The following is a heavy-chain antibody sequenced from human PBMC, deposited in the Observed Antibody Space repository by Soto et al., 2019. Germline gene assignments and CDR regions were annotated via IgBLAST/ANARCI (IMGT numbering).Heavy chain of an antibody. Sequence: GGSLRLSCAASGFTFSSYAMHWVRQAPGKGLEWVAVISYDGSNKYYADSVKGRFTISRDNSKNTPYLQMNSLRAEDTAVYYCARGLGYCSSTSCYTSRIEYRMDVWGQGTTVTVSS. V-gene: IGHV3-30-3*01. CDR3: ARGLGYCSSTSCYTSRIEYRMDV. CDR1: GFTFSSYA. J-gene: IGHJ6*02. CDR2: ISYDGSNK. D-gene: IGHD2-2*02.